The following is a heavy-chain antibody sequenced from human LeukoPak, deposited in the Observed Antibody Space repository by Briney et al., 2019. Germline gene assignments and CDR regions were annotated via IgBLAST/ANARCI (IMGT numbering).Heavy chain of an antibody. CDR2: ISAYNGNT. V-gene: IGHV1-18*01. Sequence: GASVKVSRKASGYTFTTYGISWVRQAPGQGLEWMAWISAYNGNTNYAQNLQGRFTMTTDTSTTTAYMELRSLRSDDTAFYYCARGPDIVVDRSFDYWGQGTLVTVSS. CDR1: GYTFTTYG. CDR3: ARGPDIVVDRSFDY. D-gene: IGHD2-2*01. J-gene: IGHJ4*02.